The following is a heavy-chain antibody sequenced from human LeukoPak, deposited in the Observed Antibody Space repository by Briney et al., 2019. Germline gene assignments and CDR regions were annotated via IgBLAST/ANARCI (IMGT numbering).Heavy chain of an antibody. V-gene: IGHV3-74*01. CDR2: IHSDGRTT. J-gene: IGHJ4*02. Sequence: GGSLRLSCAASGLTFSSYWMHWVRQAPGKGLVWVSRIHSDGRTTDYADSVKGRFTISRDNAKNTVNLQMNSLRAEDTAVYYCARDPRGGTLDYWGQGALVTVSS. CDR1: GLTFSSYW. CDR3: ARDPRGGTLDY. D-gene: IGHD3-10*01.